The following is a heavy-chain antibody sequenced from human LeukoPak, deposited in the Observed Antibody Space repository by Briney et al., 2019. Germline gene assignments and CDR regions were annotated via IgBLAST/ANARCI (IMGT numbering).Heavy chain of an antibody. CDR3: ARMQKDKDYYYGMDV. V-gene: IGHV1-18*04. CDR2: ISTYNGNT. J-gene: IGHJ6*04. Sequence: GASVKVSCKASGYTFTSYGISWVRQAPGQGLEWMGWISTYNGNTNYAQKLKGRVTMTTDTSTSTAYMELRSLRSDDTAVYYCARMQKDKDYYYGMDVWGKGTTVTVSS. CDR1: GYTFTSYG.